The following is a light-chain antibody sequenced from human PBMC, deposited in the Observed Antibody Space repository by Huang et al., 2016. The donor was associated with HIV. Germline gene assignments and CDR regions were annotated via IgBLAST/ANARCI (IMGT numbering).Light chain of an antibody. V-gene: IGKV1-33*01. CDR2: EVS. CDR3: QQYDNVSLA. CDR1: QDIGKS. J-gene: IGKJ4*01. Sequence: DIQMTQSPSSLSASVGDRVTVTCQASQDIGKSLTWYQHKPGRAPKLLIHEVSILETGVPSRFSGSGSGTHFTFTIKSLQPEDIATYYCQQYDNVSLAFGGGTKVEMK.